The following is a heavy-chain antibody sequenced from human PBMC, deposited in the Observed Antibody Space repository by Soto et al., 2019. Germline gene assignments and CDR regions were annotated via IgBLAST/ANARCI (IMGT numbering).Heavy chain of an antibody. CDR2: IYPGDSDT. CDR1: GYSFTSYW. J-gene: IGHJ5*02. Sequence: PGESLKISCQGSGYSFTSYWIAWVRQMPGKGLEWMGIIYPGDSDTRYSPSFQGQVTISADKSITTAYLQWSSLKASDTAMYYCARGYCNTTIWDHCFDPWGQGTPVTVSS. D-gene: IGHD2-2*01. CDR3: ARGYCNTTIWDHCFDP. V-gene: IGHV5-51*01.